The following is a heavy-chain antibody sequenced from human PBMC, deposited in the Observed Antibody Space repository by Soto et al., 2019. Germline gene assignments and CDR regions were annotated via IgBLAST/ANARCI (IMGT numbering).Heavy chain of an antibody. D-gene: IGHD4-4*01. CDR1: GFTFSSYS. V-gene: IGHV3-48*02. CDR2: ISSSSSTI. CDR3: ARDHGSSNFPNYFDY. Sequence: LRLSCAASGFTFSSYSMNWVRQAPGKGLEWVSYISSSSSTIYYADSVKGRFTISRDNAKNSLYLQMNSLRDEDTAVYYCARDHGSSNFPNYFDYWGQGTLVTVSS. J-gene: IGHJ4*02.